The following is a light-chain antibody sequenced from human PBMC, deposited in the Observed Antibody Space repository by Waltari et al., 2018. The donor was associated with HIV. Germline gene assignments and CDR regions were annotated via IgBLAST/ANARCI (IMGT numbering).Light chain of an antibody. CDR3: SSYAGNNNYV. V-gene: IGLV2-8*01. Sequence: QPALTQPPSASGSPGQSVTISCTGTSRDIGTYTYVSWYQRHPGRAPTLLIYEVNKRPSGVPERFSGSKSANTAALTVSGLQVADEADYYCSSYAGNNNYVFGTGTRVTVL. CDR2: EVN. J-gene: IGLJ1*01. CDR1: SRDIGTYTY.